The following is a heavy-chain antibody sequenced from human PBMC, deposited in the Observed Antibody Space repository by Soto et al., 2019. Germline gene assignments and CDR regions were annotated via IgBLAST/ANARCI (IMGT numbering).Heavy chain of an antibody. CDR1: GGSISGYD. D-gene: IGHD1-7*01. V-gene: IGHV4-59*01. CDR2: IYYSGST. Sequence: LETQCLTCTVAGGSISGYDWSWIRQPPGKGLEWMGYIYYSGSTNYNPSLKSRVTISVDTSKNQFSLKLSSVTAADTAVYYCARRYGTTFDYWGQGTLVTVSS. CDR3: ARRYGTTFDY. J-gene: IGHJ4*02.